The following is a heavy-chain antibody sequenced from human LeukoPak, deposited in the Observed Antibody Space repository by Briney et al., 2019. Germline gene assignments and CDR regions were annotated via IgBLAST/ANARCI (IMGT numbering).Heavy chain of an antibody. D-gene: IGHD2-15*01. CDR1: GGSFSGYY. CDR2: IKHRGST. J-gene: IGHJ1*01. CDR3: ARGDPGYCSGGSCYSPPIQH. V-gene: IGHV4-34*01. Sequence: SETLSLTCAVYGGSFSGYYWSWIRQPPGKGLEWIGEIKHRGSTNYNPSLKSRVTISVDTSKNQFSLKLSSVTAADTAVYYCARGDPGYCSGGSCYSPPIQHWGQGTLVTVSS.